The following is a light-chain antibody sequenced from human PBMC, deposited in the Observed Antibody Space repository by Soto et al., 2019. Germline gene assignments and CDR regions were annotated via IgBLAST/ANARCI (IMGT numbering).Light chain of an antibody. J-gene: IGKJ1*01. CDR2: GAS. CDR1: QSVSSTY. V-gene: IGKV3-20*01. Sequence: EVVLTQSPGTLSLSPGERATLSCRASQSVSSTYVAWYQHIPGQTPRLLIYGASNRATGIPDRFSGSGSGTHFTLTISRLAPDDFAVYYCQQHGSAPWMFGQGTRVAIK. CDR3: QQHGSAPWM.